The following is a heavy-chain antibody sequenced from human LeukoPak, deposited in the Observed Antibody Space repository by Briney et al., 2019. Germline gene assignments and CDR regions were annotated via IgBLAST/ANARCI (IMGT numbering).Heavy chain of an antibody. Sequence: ASVKVSCKASGYTFTYYGLNWVRLAPGQGLEWMGWVSGYNGNTRYAQNFQGRLTLTTDTSTNIAYMELMRLRSDDTAVYYCAREVDSAMVNAFDFWGQGTLVTVSS. CDR3: AREVDSAMVNAFDF. D-gene: IGHD5-18*01. J-gene: IGHJ3*01. CDR2: VSGYNGNT. CDR1: GYTFTYYG. V-gene: IGHV1-18*01.